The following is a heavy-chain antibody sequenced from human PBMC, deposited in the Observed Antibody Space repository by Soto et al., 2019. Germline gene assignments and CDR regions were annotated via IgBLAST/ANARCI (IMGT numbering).Heavy chain of an antibody. Sequence: GGSLRLSCAASGLTFRSYWMHWVRQAPGKGLVWVSHINSDGSTIVYADSVKGRFTISRDNAKNTLYLQMNSLRVEDTTVYFCARDRGLPDSFDIWGQGTMVTVS. CDR1: GLTFRSYW. J-gene: IGHJ3*02. D-gene: IGHD3-10*01. CDR2: INSDGSTI. V-gene: IGHV3-74*01. CDR3: ARDRGLPDSFDI.